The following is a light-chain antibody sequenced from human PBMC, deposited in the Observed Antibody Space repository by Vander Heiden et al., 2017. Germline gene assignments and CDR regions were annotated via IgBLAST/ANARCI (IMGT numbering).Light chain of an antibody. CDR3: QSYDSSVSAWV. Sequence: QSVLTQPPSVSGAPGQRVTISCTGNSSNIGADYGVHWYQHLPGTAPTVLIYCNTNRPSGVPDRFSGSKSGTSASLAITGLLTEDEAIYYCQSYDSSVSAWVFGGGTKLSVL. V-gene: IGLV1-40*01. J-gene: IGLJ2*01. CDR1: SSNIGADYG. CDR2: CNT.